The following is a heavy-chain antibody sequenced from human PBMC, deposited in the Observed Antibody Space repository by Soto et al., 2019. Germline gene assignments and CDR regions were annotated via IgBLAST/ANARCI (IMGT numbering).Heavy chain of an antibody. D-gene: IGHD3-10*01. J-gene: IGHJ6*02. CDR3: ASLDGSGPYYYYYGMDV. V-gene: IGHV1-2*02. CDR2: INPNSGGT. CDR1: GYTFTGYY. Sequence: ASVKVSCKASGYTFTGYYMHWVRQAPGQGLEWMGWINPNSGGTNYAQKFQGRVTTTRDTSISTAYMELSRLRSDDTAVYYCASLDGSGPYYYYYGMDVWGQGTTVTVSS.